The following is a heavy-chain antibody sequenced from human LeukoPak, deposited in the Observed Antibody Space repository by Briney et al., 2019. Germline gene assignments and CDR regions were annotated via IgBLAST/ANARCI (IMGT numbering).Heavy chain of an antibody. CDR1: GFTFSSYA. D-gene: IGHD3-10*01. CDR3: ARGRRDNYYSAAAY. J-gene: IGHJ4*02. CDR2: ISATGGSS. Sequence: GGSLRLSCAASGFTFSSYAMSWVRQAPGKGLEWVLAISATGGSSHYADSVKGRFTISRDNSNNMLYLQMNSLRAEDTALYYCARGRRDNYYSAAAYWGQGALVTVSS. V-gene: IGHV3-23*01.